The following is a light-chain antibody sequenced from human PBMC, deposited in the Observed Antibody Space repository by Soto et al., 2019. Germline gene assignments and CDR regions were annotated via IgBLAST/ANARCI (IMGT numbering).Light chain of an antibody. J-gene: IGKJ2*01. Sequence: EVVLTQSPGTLSLSPGERATLSCRASQSVSNNYLAWYQQKPGQAPRLLIFGSSDRAAGIPDRFSGSGSGTDYTITISRLAPEDFAVYYYQQYGSSPPYTLGQGTKLEIK. CDR2: GSS. CDR3: QQYGSSPPYT. V-gene: IGKV3-20*01. CDR1: QSVSNNY.